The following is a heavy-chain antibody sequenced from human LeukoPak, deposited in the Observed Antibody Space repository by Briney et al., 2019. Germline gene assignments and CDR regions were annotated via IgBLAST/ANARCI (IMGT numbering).Heavy chain of an antibody. CDR1: GFSFSSHT. CDR2: ISYDGSNK. D-gene: IGHD1-26*01. J-gene: IGHJ4*02. V-gene: IGHV3-30*04. CDR3: ARREGGTTLDY. Sequence: GSVRLSCAASGFSFSSHTMHWVRQAPGKGLEWVAVISYDGSNKYYVDSVKGRFTISRDNSKNTLYLQMNSLRTEDTAVYYCARREGGTTLDYWGQGTLVTVSS.